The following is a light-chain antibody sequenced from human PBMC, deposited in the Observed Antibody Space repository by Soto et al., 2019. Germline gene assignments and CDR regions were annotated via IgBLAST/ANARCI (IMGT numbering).Light chain of an antibody. CDR3: SSYTSSITPYV. V-gene: IGLV2-14*01. CDR2: GVS. Sequence: QSALTQPASVSGSPGQSITISCTGTITDIGAYNYVSWYQQHPGKAPKLLIYGVSSRPSGVSNRFSGSKSGNAAYLTISRLQADDEAEYYCSSYTSSITPYVFGTGTKLTVL. CDR1: ITDIGAYNY. J-gene: IGLJ1*01.